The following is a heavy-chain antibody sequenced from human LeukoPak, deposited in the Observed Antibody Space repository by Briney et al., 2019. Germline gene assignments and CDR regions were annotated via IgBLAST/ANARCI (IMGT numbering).Heavy chain of an antibody. Sequence: PSETLSLTCTVSGGSISSYYWSWIRQPPGKGLEWIGYIYYSGSTNYNPSLKSRVTISVDTSKNQFSLKLSSVTAADTAVYYCARDVGKQWLTTYYYYGMDVWGQGTTVTVSS. CDR3: ARDVGKQWLTTYYYYGMDV. D-gene: IGHD6-19*01. J-gene: IGHJ6*02. CDR1: GGSISSYY. CDR2: IYYSGST. V-gene: IGHV4-59*01.